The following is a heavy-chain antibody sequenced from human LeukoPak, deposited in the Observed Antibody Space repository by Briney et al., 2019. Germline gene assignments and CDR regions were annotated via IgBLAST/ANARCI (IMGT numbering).Heavy chain of an antibody. V-gene: IGHV4-39*01. D-gene: IGHD5-12*01. CDR2: IYYSGST. CDR3: ALIVATTRLGYYYYGMDV. CDR1: GGSISSSSYY. J-gene: IGHJ6*02. Sequence: SETLSLTCTVSGGSISSSSYYWGWIRQPPGTGLEWIGSIYYSGSTYYNPSLKSRATISVDTSKNQFSLKLSSVTAADTAVYYCALIVATTRLGYYYYGMDVWGQGTTVTVSS.